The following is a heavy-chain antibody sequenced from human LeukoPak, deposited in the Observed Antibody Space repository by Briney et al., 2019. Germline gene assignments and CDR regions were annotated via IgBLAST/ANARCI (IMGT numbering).Heavy chain of an antibody. J-gene: IGHJ4*02. Sequence: PGEPLRLSCAASGFTFSNFGMHWVRQAPGKGLEWMAVISYDGKVTYYADSVKGRFTISRDNSKNTLYLQMSSLGAEDTAVYYCAKDERNWNYNLASQTYDWGQGTLVTVSS. D-gene: IGHD1-7*01. V-gene: IGHV3-30*18. CDR3: AKDERNWNYNLASQTYD. CDR1: GFTFSNFG. CDR2: ISYDGKVT.